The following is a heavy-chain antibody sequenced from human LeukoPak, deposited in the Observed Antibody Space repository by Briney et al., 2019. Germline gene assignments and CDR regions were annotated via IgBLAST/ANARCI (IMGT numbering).Heavy chain of an antibody. CDR2: INPNSGGT. J-gene: IGHJ4*02. D-gene: IGHD3-10*01. CDR3: ASETYGSGSYYRAPVGY. CDR1: GYTFTGYY. V-gene: IGHV1-2*02. Sequence: GASVKVPCKASGYTFTGYYMHWVRQAPGQGLEWMGWINPNSGGTNYAQKFQGRVTMTRDTSISTAYMELSRLRSDDTAVYYCASETYGSGSYYRAPVGYWGQGTLVTVSS.